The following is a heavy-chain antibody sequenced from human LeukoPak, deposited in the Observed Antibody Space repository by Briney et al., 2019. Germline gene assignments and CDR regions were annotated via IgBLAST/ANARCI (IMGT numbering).Heavy chain of an antibody. D-gene: IGHD5-12*01. Sequence: SETLSLTCAVYGGSFSGYYWSWIRQPPGKGPEWIGEINHSGSTNYNPSLKSRVTISVDTSKNQFSLKLSSVTAADTAVYYCARAEPWIHQQFDYWGQGTLVTVSS. CDR2: INHSGST. CDR3: ARAEPWIHQQFDY. CDR1: GGSFSGYY. V-gene: IGHV4-34*01. J-gene: IGHJ4*02.